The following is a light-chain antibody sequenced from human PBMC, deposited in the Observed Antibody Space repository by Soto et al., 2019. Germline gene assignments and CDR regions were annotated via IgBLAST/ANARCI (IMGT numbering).Light chain of an antibody. V-gene: IGKV1-5*01. J-gene: IGKJ1*01. CDR3: QHYNSYSEA. CDR2: DAS. CDR1: QSISSW. Sequence: DIQMTQSPSTLSASVGDRVTITCRASQSISSWLAWYQQKPGKAPKLLIYDASNLDSGVPSRFSGSGSGTEFSLTISNLQPDDCATYYCQHYNSYSEAFGQGTKVDIK.